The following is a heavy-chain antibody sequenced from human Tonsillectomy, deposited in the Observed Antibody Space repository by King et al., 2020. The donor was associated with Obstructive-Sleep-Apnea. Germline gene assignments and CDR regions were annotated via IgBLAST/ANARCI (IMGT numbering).Heavy chain of an antibody. CDR2: IGAYNDNA. Sequence: VQLVESGGEVKKPGASVKVSCKASGYTFSNFGISWVRQAPGQGLEWMGWIGAYNDNANYAQKLQGRVTMTTDTSTSTSYMELRSLRSDDTAVYYCAGGLGHENGGVIPSDSWGQGTLVTVSS. D-gene: IGHD3-16*02. V-gene: IGHV1-18*01. CDR1: GYTFSNFG. CDR3: AGGLGHENGGVIPSDS. J-gene: IGHJ4*02.